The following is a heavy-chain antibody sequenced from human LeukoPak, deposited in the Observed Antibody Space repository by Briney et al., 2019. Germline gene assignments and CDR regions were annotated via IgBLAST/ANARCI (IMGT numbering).Heavy chain of an antibody. V-gene: IGHV1-69*01. J-gene: IGHJ4*02. Sequence: SVKVPCKASGGTFSSYAISWVRQAPGQGLEWMGGIIPIFGTANYAQKFQGRVTITADESTSTAYMELSSLRSEDTAVYYCARDRDSSSSGGDYWGQGTLVTVSS. CDR1: GGTFSSYA. D-gene: IGHD6-6*01. CDR2: IIPIFGTA. CDR3: ARDRDSSSSGGDY.